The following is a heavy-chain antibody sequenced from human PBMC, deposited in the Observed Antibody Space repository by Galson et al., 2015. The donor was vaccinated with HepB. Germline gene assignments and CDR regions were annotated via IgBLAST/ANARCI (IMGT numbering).Heavy chain of an antibody. Sequence: SVKVSCKASGYTFHTYIINWVRQAPGQGLEWMGWINPYNGKSNCPQKLQGRVSMTTDSSTSTAYMDLRGLRSGDTAVCYCARGGAMARSHYTESFDYWGQGTLVTVSS. CDR2: INPYNGKS. V-gene: IGHV1-18*04. D-gene: IGHD3-3*01. CDR3: ARGGAMARSHYTESFDY. J-gene: IGHJ4*02. CDR1: GYTFHTYI.